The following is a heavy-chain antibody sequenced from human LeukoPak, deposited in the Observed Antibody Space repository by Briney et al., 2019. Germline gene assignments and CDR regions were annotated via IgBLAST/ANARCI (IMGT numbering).Heavy chain of an antibody. D-gene: IGHD5-18*01. Sequence: GGSLRLSCAASGFTFSSYWMSWVRQMPGKGLEWMGIIYPGVSDTRYSPSFQGQVTISADKSISTAYLQWSSLKASDTAMYYCARGIGYSYTYYGMDVWGQGTTVTVSS. CDR2: IYPGVSDT. CDR1: GFTFSSYW. CDR3: ARGIGYSYTYYGMDV. J-gene: IGHJ6*02. V-gene: IGHV5-51*01.